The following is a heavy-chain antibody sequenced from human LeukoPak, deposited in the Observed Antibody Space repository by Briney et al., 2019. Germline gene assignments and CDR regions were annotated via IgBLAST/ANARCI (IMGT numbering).Heavy chain of an antibody. V-gene: IGHV3-48*02. J-gene: IGHJ4*02. CDR1: GFTFSSYW. CDR2: ISSSSSTI. Sequence: GGSLRLSCAASGFTFSSYWMHWVRQAPGKGLEWVSYISSSSSTIYYADSVKGRFTISRDNAKNSLYLQMNSLRDEDTAVYYCARDTAMATTRYFDYWGQGTLVTVSS. D-gene: IGHD5-18*01. CDR3: ARDTAMATTRYFDY.